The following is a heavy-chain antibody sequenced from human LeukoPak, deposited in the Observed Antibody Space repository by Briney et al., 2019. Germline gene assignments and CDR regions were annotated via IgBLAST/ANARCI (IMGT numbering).Heavy chain of an antibody. D-gene: IGHD3-3*01. CDR1: GYTFTSYD. J-gene: IGHJ4*02. Sequence: ASVKVSCKASGYTFTSYDINWVRQATGQGLEWMGWMNPNSGNTGYAQKFQGRVTMTRKTSISTAYMELSSLRSEDTAVYYCARAGRITIFGVVIIRYYFDYWGQGTLVTVSS. CDR2: MNPNSGNT. V-gene: IGHV1-8*01. CDR3: ARAGRITIFGVVIIRYYFDY.